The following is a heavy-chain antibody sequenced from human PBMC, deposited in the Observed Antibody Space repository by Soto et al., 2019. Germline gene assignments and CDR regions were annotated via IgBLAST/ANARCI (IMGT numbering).Heavy chain of an antibody. CDR1: GFTFSDYY. CDR2: ISSSGSTI. J-gene: IGHJ4*02. D-gene: IGHD6-19*01. V-gene: IGHV3-11*01. Sequence: GGSLRLSCAASGFTFSDYYMSWIRQAPGKGLEWVSYISSSGSTIYYADSVKGRFTISRDNAKNSLYLQMNSLRAEDTAVYYCARVQYSSGWSVSGLIDYWGQGTLVTVSS. CDR3: ARVQYSSGWSVSGLIDY.